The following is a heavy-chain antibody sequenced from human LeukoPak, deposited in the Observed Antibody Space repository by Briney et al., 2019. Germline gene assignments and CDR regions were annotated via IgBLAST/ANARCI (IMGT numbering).Heavy chain of an antibody. CDR3: ARNPYYYDSSGYYSLIDY. V-gene: IGHV4-30-4*08. D-gene: IGHD3-22*01. CDR1: GGSISSGDYY. Sequence: SETLPLTCTVSGGSISSGDYYWSWIRQPPGKGLEWIGYIYYSGSTYYNPSLKSRVTISVDTSKNQFSLKLSSVTAADTAVYYCARNPYYYDSSGYYSLIDYWGQGTLVTVSS. J-gene: IGHJ4*02. CDR2: IYYSGST.